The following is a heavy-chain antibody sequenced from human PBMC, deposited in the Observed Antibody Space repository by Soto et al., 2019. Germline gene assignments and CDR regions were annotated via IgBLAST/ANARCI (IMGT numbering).Heavy chain of an antibody. CDR2: INPSGGST. Sequence: QVQLVQSGAEVKKPGASVKVSCKASGYTFTSYYMHWVRQAPGQGLEWMGIINPSGGSTSYAQKFQGRVTMTRDTSMSTVYMELSSLRSEDTAVYYCARTTYSSGWLRWFDPWGQGTLVTVSS. CDR1: GYTFTSYY. CDR3: ARTTYSSGWLRWFDP. J-gene: IGHJ5*02. V-gene: IGHV1-46*01. D-gene: IGHD6-19*01.